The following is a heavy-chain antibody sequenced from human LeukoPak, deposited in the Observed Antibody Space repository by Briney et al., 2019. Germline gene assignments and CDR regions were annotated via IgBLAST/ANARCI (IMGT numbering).Heavy chain of an antibody. D-gene: IGHD6-13*01. CDR3: ARHGDSSTWSYFDY. CDR2: ISYSGST. J-gene: IGHJ4*02. Sequence: SETLSLTCTVSGGSISSSSYYWGWIRQPPGKGLEWIGSISYSGSTNYNPSLKSRVTISVDTSKNQFSLRLTSVTAADTAVYYCARHGDSSTWSYFDYWGQGTLVTVSS. CDR1: GGSISSSSYY. V-gene: IGHV4-39*01.